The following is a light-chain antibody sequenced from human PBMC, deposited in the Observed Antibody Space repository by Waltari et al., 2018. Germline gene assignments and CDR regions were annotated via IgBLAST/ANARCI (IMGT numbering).Light chain of an antibody. Sequence: DIVVTQSPGTMSLSPGGIATLSCRASQSVYSSSLAWYQQKPGQLPRLLMYGASTRATGIPDRFSGSSGSGTDFTLTISRLEPEDFAVYYCQHYGGSSSFGQGTKVEIK. CDR3: QHYGGSSS. CDR2: GAS. J-gene: IGKJ1*01. CDR1: QSVYSSS. V-gene: IGKV3-20*01.